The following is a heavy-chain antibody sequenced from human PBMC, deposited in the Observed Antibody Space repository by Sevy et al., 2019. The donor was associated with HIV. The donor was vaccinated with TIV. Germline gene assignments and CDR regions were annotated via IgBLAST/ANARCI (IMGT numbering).Heavy chain of an antibody. J-gene: IGHJ6*02. D-gene: IGHD3-10*01. CDR1: GFTFSSYE. Sequence: GGSLRLSCAASGFTFSSYEMNWVRQAPGKGLEWVSYISRSGSTIYYADSVKGRFTISRDNAKNSLYLQMNSLRAEDTAVYYCASILGSLLWFGESSMDVWGQGTTVTVSS. V-gene: IGHV3-48*03. CDR3: ASILGSLLWFGESSMDV. CDR2: ISRSGSTI.